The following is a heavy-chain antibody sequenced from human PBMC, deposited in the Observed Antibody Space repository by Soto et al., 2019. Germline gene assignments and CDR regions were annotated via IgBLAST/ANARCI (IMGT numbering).Heavy chain of an antibody. D-gene: IGHD3-22*01. CDR3: AREISYYDSSGYYYVYFDY. V-gene: IGHV4-31*03. CDR1: GGSISSGGYY. J-gene: IGHJ4*02. Sequence: QVQLQESGPGLVKPSQTLSLTCTVSGGSISSGGYYWSWIRQHPGKGLEWIGYIYYSGSTYYNPSLKSRVTLSVDTSKNRFSLKLSSVTAADTAVYYCAREISYYDSSGYYYVYFDYWGQGTLVTVSS. CDR2: IYYSGST.